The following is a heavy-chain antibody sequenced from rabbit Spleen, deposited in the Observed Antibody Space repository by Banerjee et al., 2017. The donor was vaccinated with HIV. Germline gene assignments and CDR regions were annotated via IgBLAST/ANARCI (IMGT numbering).Heavy chain of an antibody. D-gene: IGHD8-1*01. V-gene: IGHV1S40*01. Sequence: QQLVESGGGLVKPGASLTLTCKVSGFFFISGYYMCWVRQAPGKGLEWIACVGVGGGKTYYANWAKGRFTISKTSSTTVTLQMSSLAAADTATYFCARDTGTSFSTYGMDLWGQGTLVTVS. CDR3: ARDTGTSFSTYGMDL. CDR2: VGVGGGKT. CDR1: GFFFISGYY. J-gene: IGHJ6*01.